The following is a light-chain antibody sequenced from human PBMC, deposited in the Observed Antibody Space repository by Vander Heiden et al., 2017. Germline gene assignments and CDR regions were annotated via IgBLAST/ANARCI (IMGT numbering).Light chain of an antibody. CDR3: LQDYNYPRA. V-gene: IGKV1-6*01. Sequence: AIQMPQSPSSLSASVGDRVTITCRASQGIRNDLGWYQQSPGKAPKLLIHTASSLHSGAPSRFSGSGSGTDFTLTISSLQPEDFATYYCLQDYNYPRAFGQGTKVEIK. CDR2: TAS. J-gene: IGKJ1*01. CDR1: QGIRND.